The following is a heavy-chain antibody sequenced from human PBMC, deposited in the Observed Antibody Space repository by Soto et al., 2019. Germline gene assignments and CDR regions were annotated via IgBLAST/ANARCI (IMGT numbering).Heavy chain of an antibody. CDR1: GFSVLGNY. Sequence: LRLSCAASGFSVLGNYMSWVRQAPGKGLEWISFIYTGGGTFFADSVRGRFTVSRDSSKNTVYLHMNNLRAEDTAVYYCAREQNYYYDTTGYYMGLFDSWGQGTLVTVSS. CDR3: AREQNYYYDTTGYYMGLFDS. J-gene: IGHJ4*02. CDR2: IYTGGGT. V-gene: IGHV3-53*01. D-gene: IGHD3-22*01.